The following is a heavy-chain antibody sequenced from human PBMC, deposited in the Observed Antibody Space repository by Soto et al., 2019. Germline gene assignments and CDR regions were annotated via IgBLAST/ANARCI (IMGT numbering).Heavy chain of an antibody. CDR3: ARLSSSVVIGDY. J-gene: IGHJ4*02. V-gene: IGHV4-39*01. CDR2: IYYSGST. D-gene: IGHD3-22*01. CDR1: GGSISSSSYY. Sequence: SETLSLTCTVSGGSISSSSYYWGWIRQPPGKGLEWIGSIYYSGSTYYNPSLKSRVTISVDTSKNQFSLKLSSVTAADTAVYYCARLSSSVVIGDYWGQGTLVTVFS.